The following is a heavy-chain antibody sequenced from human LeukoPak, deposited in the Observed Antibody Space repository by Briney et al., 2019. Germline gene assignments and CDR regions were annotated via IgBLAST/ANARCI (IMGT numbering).Heavy chain of an antibody. D-gene: IGHD6-19*01. CDR3: GRERIAVAGKVWFDP. J-gene: IGHJ5*02. Sequence: PGGSLRLSCAASGFTFDDYGMSWFRQAPGKGLEWVSGINWNGGSTVYGDSVKGRFTISRDNAKNSLYLQMNSLRAEDTALYYCGRERIAVAGKVWFDPWGQGALVTVSS. CDR1: GFTFDDYG. CDR2: INWNGGST. V-gene: IGHV3-20*04.